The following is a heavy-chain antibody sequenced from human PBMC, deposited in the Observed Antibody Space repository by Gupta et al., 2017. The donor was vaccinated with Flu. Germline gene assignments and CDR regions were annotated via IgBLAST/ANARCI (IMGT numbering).Heavy chain of an antibody. CDR2: IYTSGST. Sequence: QVQLQESGPGLVKPSETLSLTCTVSGGSISSYYWSWIRQPAGKGLEWIGRIYTSGSTNYNPSLKSRVTMSVDTSKNQFSLKLSSVTAADTAVYYCARERPQNLYGSGVIDYWGQGTLVTVSS. V-gene: IGHV4-4*07. CDR1: GGSISSYY. D-gene: IGHD3-10*01. J-gene: IGHJ4*02. CDR3: ARERPQNLYGSGVIDY.